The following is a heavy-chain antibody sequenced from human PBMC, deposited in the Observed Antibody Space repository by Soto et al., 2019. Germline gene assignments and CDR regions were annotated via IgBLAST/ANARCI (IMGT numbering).Heavy chain of an antibody. CDR3: ARFTTYYYDSSGYGERGWFDP. D-gene: IGHD3-22*01. CDR2: IKQDGSEK. V-gene: IGHV3-7*01. J-gene: IGHJ5*02. CDR1: GFTFSSYW. Sequence: EVQLVESGGGLVQPGGSLRLSCAASGFTFSSYWMSWVRQAPGKGLEWVANIKQDGSEKYYVDSVKGRFTISRDNAKTSLYLQMNSLRAEDTAVYYCARFTTYYYDSSGYGERGWFDPWGQGTLVTVSS.